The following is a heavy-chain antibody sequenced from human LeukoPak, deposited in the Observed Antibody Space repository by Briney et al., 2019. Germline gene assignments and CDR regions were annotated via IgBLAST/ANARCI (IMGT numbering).Heavy chain of an antibody. D-gene: IGHD5-18*01. CDR3: ARENTAMPASDY. CDR1: GFTFSSYS. Sequence: GGSLRLSCAASGFTFSSYSMNWVRQAPGKGLEWVSSITSSGRYIHYADSVKGRFTISRDNAKNSLYLQVDSLRAEDTAVYYCARENTAMPASDYWGQGTLVTVSS. J-gene: IGHJ4*02. V-gene: IGHV3-21*06. CDR2: ITSSGRYI.